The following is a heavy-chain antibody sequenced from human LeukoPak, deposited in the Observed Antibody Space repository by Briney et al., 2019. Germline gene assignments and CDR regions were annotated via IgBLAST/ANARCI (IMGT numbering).Heavy chain of an antibody. CDR1: GYTFTAYS. CDR2: INPDSGVT. V-gene: IGHV1-2*02. Sequence: ASVKVSCKASGYTFTAYSMHWVRQAPGQGLEWMGWINPDSGVTNYAQKFQGRVTMTRDTSISTAYMELSSLRFDDTAVYYCARVGVEGASCYDYWGQGTLVTVSS. J-gene: IGHJ4*02. CDR3: ARVGVEGASCYDY. D-gene: IGHD2-2*01.